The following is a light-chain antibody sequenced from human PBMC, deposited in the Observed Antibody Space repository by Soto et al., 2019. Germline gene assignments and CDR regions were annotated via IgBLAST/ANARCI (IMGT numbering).Light chain of an antibody. CDR2: DVS. J-gene: IGLJ2*01. V-gene: IGLV2-11*01. CDR1: STNVGSYNF. CDR3: CSYAGSYTLI. Sequence: QSALTQPRSVSGSPGQSVTISCTGTSTNVGSYNFVSWYQQHPGNAPRFMIYDVSRRPSGVPDRFSGSRSGNTASLTISGLQAEDEGDYYCCSYAGSYTLIFGGGTKLTVL.